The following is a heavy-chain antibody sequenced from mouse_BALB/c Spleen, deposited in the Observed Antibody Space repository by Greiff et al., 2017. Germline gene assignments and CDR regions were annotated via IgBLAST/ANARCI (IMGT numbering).Heavy chain of an antibody. J-gene: IGHJ1*01. CDR3: TVYYGSSYWYFDV. CDR2: IRLKSDNYAT. Sequence: EVKLEESGGGLVQPGGSMKLSCVASGFTFSSYWMSWVRQSPVKGLEWVAEIRLKSDNYATHYAESVKGKFTISRDDSKSRLYLQMNSLRAEDTGIYYCTVYYGSSYWYFDVWGAGTTVTVSS. CDR1: GFTFSSYW. D-gene: IGHD1-1*01. V-gene: IGHV6-3*01.